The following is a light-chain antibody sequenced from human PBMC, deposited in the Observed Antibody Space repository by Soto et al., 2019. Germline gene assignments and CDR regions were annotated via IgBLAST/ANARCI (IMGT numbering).Light chain of an antibody. CDR2: GVS. Sequence: DIQMTQSPSSLSASVGDRVTITCRASQSISTYLNWYQHKPGKAPKVVIYGVSSLQSGVPSRFGGSGSGTEFTLTISSLQPEDFATYYCHQSYSIPHTFGQGNKLEIK. CDR1: QSISTY. CDR3: HQSYSIPHT. J-gene: IGKJ2*01. V-gene: IGKV1-39*01.